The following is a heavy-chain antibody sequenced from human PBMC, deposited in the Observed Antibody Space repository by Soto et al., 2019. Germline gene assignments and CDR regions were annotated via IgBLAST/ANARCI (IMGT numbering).Heavy chain of an antibody. CDR3: ARGYSSSRHYYYYYMDV. Sequence: SDTLSLTCTVSGGSISSYYWSWIRQPPGKGLEWIGYIYYSGSTNYNPSLKSRVTISVDTSKNQFSLKLSSVTAADTAVYYCARGYSSSRHYYYYYMDVWGKGTTVTVSS. J-gene: IGHJ6*03. V-gene: IGHV4-59*01. CDR2: IYYSGST. D-gene: IGHD6-13*01. CDR1: GGSISSYY.